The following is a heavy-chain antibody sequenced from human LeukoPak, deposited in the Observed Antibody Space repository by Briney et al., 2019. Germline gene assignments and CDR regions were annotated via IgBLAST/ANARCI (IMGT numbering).Heavy chain of an antibody. CDR3: ARLYGEGAFDY. CDR2: IYYSGST. Sequence: SETLSLTCTVSGGSISSYYWSWIRQPPGKGLEWIGYIYYSGSTNYNPSLKSRVTISVDTSKNQFSLKLSSVTAADTAVYYCARLYGEGAFDYWGQGTLVTVPS. J-gene: IGHJ4*02. D-gene: IGHD4-17*01. V-gene: IGHV4-59*08. CDR1: GGSISSYY.